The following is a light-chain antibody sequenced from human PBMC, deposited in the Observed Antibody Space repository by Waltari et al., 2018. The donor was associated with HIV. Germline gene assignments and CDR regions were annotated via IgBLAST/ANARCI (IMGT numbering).Light chain of an antibody. V-gene: IGLV1-47*01. CDR3: AAWDDTLSGPD. Sequence: QSVLTQQPSASGTPGQRVTISCSGSRSNIGRNYVYWYQQIPGTAPKLLIYRNNERPSGVPDRFSGSKSGTSASLAISGLRSEDEADYYCAAWDDTLSGPDFGTGTKVTVL. J-gene: IGLJ1*01. CDR1: RSNIGRNY. CDR2: RNN.